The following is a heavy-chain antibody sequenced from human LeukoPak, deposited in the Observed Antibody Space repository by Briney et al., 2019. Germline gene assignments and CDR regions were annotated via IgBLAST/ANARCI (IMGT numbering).Heavy chain of an antibody. CDR1: GYTFTSYA. V-gene: IGHV1-3*01. CDR2: INAGNGNT. CDR3: ARDGLYGSGSYPLDY. J-gene: IGHJ4*02. Sequence: ASVKVSCKASGYTFTSYAMHWVRQAPGQRLEWMGWINAGNGNTKYSQKFQGRVTITRDTSASTACMELSSLRSEDTAVYYCARDGLYGSGSYPLDYWGQGTLVTVSS. D-gene: IGHD3-10*01.